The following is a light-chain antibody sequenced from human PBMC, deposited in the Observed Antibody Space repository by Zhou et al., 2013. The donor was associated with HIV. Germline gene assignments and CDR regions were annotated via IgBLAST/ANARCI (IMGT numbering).Light chain of an antibody. V-gene: IGKV3-15*01. Sequence: IVLTQSPATLSLSPGETATLSCRASQSVRTYLAWYQQKPGQSPRLVIYDTSTRAPGIPARFSGSGSETDFTLTISSLQSEDFAVYYCQQYNNWPLTFGGGTNVQIK. J-gene: IGKJ4*01. CDR2: DTS. CDR3: QQYNNWPLT. CDR1: QSVRTY.